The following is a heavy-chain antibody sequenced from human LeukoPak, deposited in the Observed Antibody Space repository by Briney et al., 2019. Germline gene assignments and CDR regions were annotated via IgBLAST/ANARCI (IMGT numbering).Heavy chain of an antibody. CDR3: AKAASSSWPSYYYGMDV. D-gene: IGHD6-13*01. V-gene: IGHV3-23*01. CDR2: ISGSGGST. Sequence: GGSLRLSCAASGFTFSSYAMSWVRQAPGKGLEWVSAISGSGGSTYYADSVEGRFTISRDNSKNTLYLQMNSLRAEDTAVYYCAKAASSSWPSYYYGMDVWGQGTTVTVSS. J-gene: IGHJ6*02. CDR1: GFTFSSYA.